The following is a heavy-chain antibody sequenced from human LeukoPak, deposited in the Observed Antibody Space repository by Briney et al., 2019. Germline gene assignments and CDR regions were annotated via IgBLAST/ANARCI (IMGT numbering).Heavy chain of an antibody. J-gene: IGHJ4*02. Sequence: GGSLRLSCAASGFTFSSYAMSWVRQAPGKGLEWVSVISSSGDSTYYADSVKGRFTNSRDNSQNTLSLQMNSLRAEDTAVYYCAKDTGSGYYYFDYLGQGTLVTVSS. CDR3: AKDTGSGYYYFDY. V-gene: IGHV3-23*01. CDR2: ISSSGDST. D-gene: IGHD3-22*01. CDR1: GFTFSSYA.